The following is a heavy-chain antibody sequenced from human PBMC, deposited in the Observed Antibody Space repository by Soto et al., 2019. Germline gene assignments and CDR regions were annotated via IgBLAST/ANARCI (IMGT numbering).Heavy chain of an antibody. V-gene: IGHV5-10-1*01. CDR2: IDPSDSYI. J-gene: IGHJ6*02. Sequence: GESLKISCEGSGYSFSSFWISWVRQMPGKGLEWVGRIDPSDSYINYSPSFQGRVTISADKSSSTAYLQWSSLEASDTGIYYCAKSGWNYHAYHYYYALDVWGQGTTVTVSS. CDR3: AKSGWNYHAYHYYYALDV. D-gene: IGHD1-7*01. CDR1: GYSFSSFW.